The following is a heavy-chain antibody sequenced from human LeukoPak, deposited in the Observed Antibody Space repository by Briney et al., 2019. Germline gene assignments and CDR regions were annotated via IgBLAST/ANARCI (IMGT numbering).Heavy chain of an antibody. J-gene: IGHJ3*02. V-gene: IGHV3-48*03. CDR2: ISSSGSTI. CDR3: ARDLGSIAVAGFDAFDI. D-gene: IGHD6-19*01. Sequence: GGSLRLSCAASGFTFSSSEMNWVRQAPGKGLEWVSYISSSGSTIYYADSVKGRFTISRDNAKNSLYLQMNSLRAENTAVYYCARDLGSIAVAGFDAFDIWGQGTMVTVSS. CDR1: GFTFSSSE.